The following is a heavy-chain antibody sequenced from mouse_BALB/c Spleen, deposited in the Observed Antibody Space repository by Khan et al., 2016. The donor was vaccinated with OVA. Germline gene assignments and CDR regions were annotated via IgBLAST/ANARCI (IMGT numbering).Heavy chain of an antibody. CDR1: GFTFSSYV. CDR2: ISSGGTP. Sequence: VQGVESGGGLVKPGGSLKLSCAASGFTFSSYVMSWVRQTPEKRLAWVASISSGGTPYYPDSVKGRFTISRDNAMNILYLQMSSLRSEDTAIYYCTREAYRYDEYYFDYWGQGTTLTVSS. V-gene: IGHV5-6-5*01. J-gene: IGHJ2*01. CDR3: TREAYRYDEYYFDY. D-gene: IGHD2-14*01.